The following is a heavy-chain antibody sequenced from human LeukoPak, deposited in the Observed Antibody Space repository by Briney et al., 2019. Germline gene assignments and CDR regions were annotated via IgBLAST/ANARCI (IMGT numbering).Heavy chain of an antibody. Sequence: ASVKVSCKASGYTFTSYGISWVRQAPGQGLEWMGWISAYNGNTNYAQKLQGRVTMTTDTSTSTAYMELRSLRSDDTAVYYCARDRELMIVVARGPLFDYWGQGALVTVSS. J-gene: IGHJ4*02. V-gene: IGHV1-18*01. CDR2: ISAYNGNT. CDR1: GYTFTSYG. D-gene: IGHD3-22*01. CDR3: ARDRELMIVVARGPLFDY.